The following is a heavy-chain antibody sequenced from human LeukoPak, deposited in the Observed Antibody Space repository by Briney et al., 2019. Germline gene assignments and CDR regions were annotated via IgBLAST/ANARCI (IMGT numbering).Heavy chain of an antibody. CDR2: IYPGDSDT. J-gene: IGHJ5*02. Sequence: GESLKISCKGSGYSFTSCWIGWVRQMPGKGLEWMGIIYPGDSDTRYSPSFQGQVTISADKSISTAYLQWSSLKASDTAMYYCARHLRYYYDSSGSSNWFDPWGQGTLVTVSS. CDR3: ARHLRYYYDSSGSSNWFDP. D-gene: IGHD3-22*01. CDR1: GYSFTSCW. V-gene: IGHV5-51*01.